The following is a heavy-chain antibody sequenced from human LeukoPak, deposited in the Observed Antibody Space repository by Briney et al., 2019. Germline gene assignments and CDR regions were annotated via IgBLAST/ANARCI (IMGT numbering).Heavy chain of an antibody. D-gene: IGHD3-22*01. CDR3: ARHVVAVGFDY. CDR2: ITSSSSYI. J-gene: IGHJ4*02. Sequence: GGSLRLSCAASGFTFSSYGIHWVRQAPGKGLEWVSSITSSSSYIYYADSVKGRFTISRDNAKNSLYLQMNSLRVEDTAVYYCARHVVAVGFDYWGQGTLVTVSS. CDR1: GFTFSSYG. V-gene: IGHV3-21*01.